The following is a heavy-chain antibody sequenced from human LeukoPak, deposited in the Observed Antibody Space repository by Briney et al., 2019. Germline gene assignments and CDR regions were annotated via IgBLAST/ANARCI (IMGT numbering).Heavy chain of an antibody. D-gene: IGHD5-12*01. CDR3: ARRVSSGYDYFDY. CDR1: GFPFSTYA. Sequence: GGSLRLSCAASGFPFSTYAMHWVCQAPGKGLEWVALISYDGSNTYNTDSVKGRITVSRDNSKNTLYLQMNSLRAEDTAVYYCARRVSSGYDYFDYWGQGTLVTVSS. J-gene: IGHJ4*02. V-gene: IGHV3-30*04. CDR2: ISYDGSNT.